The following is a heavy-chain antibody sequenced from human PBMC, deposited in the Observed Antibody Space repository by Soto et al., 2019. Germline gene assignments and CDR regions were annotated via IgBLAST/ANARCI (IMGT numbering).Heavy chain of an antibody. CDR3: ARKGYRSSSDPLNMYYYYMDV. Sequence: ASVKVSCKASGYTVTSYDINWVRQATGQGREGMGWMNPNSGKTGYAQKFQGRGTMTRNTAISTAYMELRSLRSEDTAVYYCARKGYRSSSDPLNMYYYYMDVWGKGTTVTVSS. CDR1: GYTVTSYD. D-gene: IGHD6-6*01. CDR2: MNPNSGKT. V-gene: IGHV1-8*01. J-gene: IGHJ6*03.